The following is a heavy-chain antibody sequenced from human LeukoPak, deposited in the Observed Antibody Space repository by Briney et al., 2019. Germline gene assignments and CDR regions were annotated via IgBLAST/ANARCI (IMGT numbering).Heavy chain of an antibody. V-gene: IGHV3-23*01. J-gene: IGHJ4*02. CDR3: AKRGVVIRVILVGFHKEAYYFDS. CDR1: GFTLSNYG. D-gene: IGHD3-22*01. Sequence: AGSLRLSCAVSGFTLSNYGMSWVRQAPGKGLEWVAGISGSGGSTNYTDSVKGRFTISRNNPKNTLYLQMNSLRAEDTAVYFCAKRGVVIRVILVGFHKEAYYFDSWGQGALVIVSS. CDR2: ISGSGGST.